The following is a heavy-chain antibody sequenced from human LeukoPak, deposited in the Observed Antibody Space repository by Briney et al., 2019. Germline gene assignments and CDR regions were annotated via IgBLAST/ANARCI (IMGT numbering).Heavy chain of an antibody. D-gene: IGHD6-13*01. J-gene: IGHJ6*02. CDR2: IKSKTDGGTT. CDR3: TTDRTSDSSSWYEFGVYYYYGMDV. Sequence: PGGSLRLSCAASGFTFSNAWMNWVRQAPGKGLEWVGRIKSKTDGGTTDYAAPVKGRFTISRDDSKNTLYLQMNSLKTEDTAVYYCTTDRTSDSSSWYEFGVYYYYGMDVWGQGTTVTVSS. CDR1: GFTFSNAW. V-gene: IGHV3-15*07.